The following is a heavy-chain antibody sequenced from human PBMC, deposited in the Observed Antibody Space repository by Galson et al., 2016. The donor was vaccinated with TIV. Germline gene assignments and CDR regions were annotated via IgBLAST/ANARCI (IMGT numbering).Heavy chain of an antibody. CDR1: GYTFTNDH. D-gene: IGHD6-13*01. CDR2: MNPDNAKT. CDR3: ARLVSRSWYSDWFDP. Sequence: SVKVSCKASGYTFTNDHIHWVRQVSGQGPEWVGWMNPDNAKTGFAQKLQGRVAMTRAPSVNTVYMELSMLTSEDTAIYYCARLVSRSWYSDWFDPWGQGTLVTVSS. V-gene: IGHV1-8*01. J-gene: IGHJ5*02.